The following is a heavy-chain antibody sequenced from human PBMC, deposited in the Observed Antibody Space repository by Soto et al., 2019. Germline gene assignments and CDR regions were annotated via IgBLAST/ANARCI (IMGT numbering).Heavy chain of an antibody. D-gene: IGHD1-26*01. J-gene: IGHJ4*02. Sequence: QVQLQQSGPGLVKPSQTLSLTCAISWDSVSSNSAAWHWIRQSPSRGLEWLGRTYYRSKWYNDYAVSVKSRIAINPGTRKNQFSLQLNAVTPEDTAVYYCASDRPVGATWGEVVGIDYRCQGTLVTVSS. CDR3: ASDRPVGATWGEVVGIDY. V-gene: IGHV6-1*01. CDR1: WDSVSSNSAA. CDR2: TYYRSKWYN.